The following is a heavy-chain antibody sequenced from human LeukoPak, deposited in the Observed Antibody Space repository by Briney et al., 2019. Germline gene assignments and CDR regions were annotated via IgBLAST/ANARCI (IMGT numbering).Heavy chain of an antibody. V-gene: IGHV3-11*04. J-gene: IGHJ4*02. D-gene: IGHD5-18*01. CDR3: ARDLSGVTGYTYGRGIDY. CDR2: ISSSGSTI. Sequence: GGSLRLSCAASGVTFGDYGMSWVRQAPGKGLEWVSYISSSGSTIYYADSVKGRFTISRDNAKNSLYLQMNSLRAEDTAVYYCARDLSGVTGYTYGRGIDYWGQGTLVTVSS. CDR1: GVTFGDYG.